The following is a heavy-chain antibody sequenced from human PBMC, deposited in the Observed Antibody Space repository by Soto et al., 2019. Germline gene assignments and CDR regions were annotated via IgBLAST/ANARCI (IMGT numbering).Heavy chain of an antibody. V-gene: IGHV3-30*18. CDR3: ANDLSILATIQYFDS. CDR2: ISYDGTKI. J-gene: IGHJ4*02. Sequence: VGSLRLSCAASGFTFSDYSMHWVRQAPGKVLEWVAVISYDGTKIYYADSVKGRFTISRDSSENTLFLQMNSLRVEDTAVYYCANDLSILATIQYFDSWGQGTLVTVSS. D-gene: IGHD5-12*01. CDR1: GFTFSDYS.